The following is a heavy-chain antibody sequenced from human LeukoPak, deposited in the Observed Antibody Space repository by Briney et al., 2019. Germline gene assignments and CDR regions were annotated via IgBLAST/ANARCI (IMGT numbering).Heavy chain of an antibody. CDR1: GASISSYT. Sequence: SETLSLTCTLSGASISSYTWSWIRQPAGRGPEWTGRIYGSGSTYYNPSLNNRLTMSLDTSKNQFSLKLTSVSAADTAVYYCTRVHSSGYYYFDSWGQGTLVTVSS. V-gene: IGHV4-4*07. D-gene: IGHD3-22*01. CDR3: TRVHSSGYYYFDS. CDR2: IYGSGST. J-gene: IGHJ4*02.